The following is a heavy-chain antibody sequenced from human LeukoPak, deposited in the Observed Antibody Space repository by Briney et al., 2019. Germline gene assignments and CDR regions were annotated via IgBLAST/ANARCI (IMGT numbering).Heavy chain of an antibody. CDR1: GGSISSYY. D-gene: IGHD3-16*01. CDR2: IYYSGST. Sequence: SETLPLTCTVSGGSISSYYWSWIRQPPGKGLEWIGYIYYSGSTNYNPSLKSRVTISVGRSKNQFSLKLSSVTAADTAVYYCARDSRVWLDAFDIWGQGTMVTVSS. V-gene: IGHV4-59*12. J-gene: IGHJ3*02. CDR3: ARDSRVWLDAFDI.